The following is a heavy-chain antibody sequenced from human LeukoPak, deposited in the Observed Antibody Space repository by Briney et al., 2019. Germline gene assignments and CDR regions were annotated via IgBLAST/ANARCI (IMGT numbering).Heavy chain of an antibody. J-gene: IGHJ6*02. CDR3: ARDYYYGSGRYYYYGMDV. V-gene: IGHV4-30-4*01. Sequence: PSETLSLTCTVSGGSTSSGDYYWSWIRQPPGKGLEWIGYIYYSGSTYYNPSLKSRVTISVDTSKNQFSLKLSSVTAADTAVYYCARDYYYGSGRYYYYGMDVWGQGTTVTVSS. D-gene: IGHD3-10*01. CDR2: IYYSGST. CDR1: GGSTSSGDYY.